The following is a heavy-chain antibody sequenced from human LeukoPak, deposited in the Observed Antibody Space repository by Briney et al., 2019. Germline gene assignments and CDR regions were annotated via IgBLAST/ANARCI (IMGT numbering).Heavy chain of an antibody. CDR3: ARVASSGWYEMDY. J-gene: IGHJ4*02. V-gene: IGHV4-39*07. D-gene: IGHD6-19*01. CDR1: GGSISSSSYY. CDR2: IYYSGST. Sequence: SETLSLTCTVAGGSISSSSYYWGWIRQPPGKGLEWIGSIYYSGSTYYNPSLKSRVTISVDTSKNQFSLKLSSVTAADTAVYYCARVASSGWYEMDYWGQGTLVTVSS.